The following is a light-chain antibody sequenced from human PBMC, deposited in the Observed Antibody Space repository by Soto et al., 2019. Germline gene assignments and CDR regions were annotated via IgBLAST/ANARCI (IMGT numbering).Light chain of an antibody. CDR1: QSVNSN. V-gene: IGKV3D-20*02. J-gene: IGKJ1*01. Sequence: EIVMTQSPATLSVSPGERATLSCRASQSVNSNYLSWYQHQPGQAPRLLIYGISKRATDIPDRFSGSGSGTEFTLTISSLQPEDFATYNCQQRSNWPPWTFGQGTKVDI. CDR3: QQRSNWPPWT. CDR2: GIS.